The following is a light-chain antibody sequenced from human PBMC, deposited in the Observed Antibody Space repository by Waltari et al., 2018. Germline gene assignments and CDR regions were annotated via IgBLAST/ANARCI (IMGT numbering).Light chain of an antibody. CDR2: GAS. J-gene: IGKJ2*01. CDR3: QQYDTSPPGYT. Sequence: IVLTQPPGPLSLSPGERATLSCRASQSVNSRYLAWYQQKPGQAPRLLISGASSRATGIPDRFSGSGSGTDFTLTISRLEPEDFAVYYCQQYDTSPPGYTFGQGTKLEIK. V-gene: IGKV3-20*01. CDR1: QSVNSRY.